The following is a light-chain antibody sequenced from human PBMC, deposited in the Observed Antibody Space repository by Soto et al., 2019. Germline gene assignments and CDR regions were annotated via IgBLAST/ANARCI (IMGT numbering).Light chain of an antibody. Sequence: MTPGRARLCVSPVAVATNSCKARQSVSSNLAWYQQKPGQAPRLLIYGASTRATGIPARFSGSRSGTEFTLTITSLQSEDFPVYYCQQYTNWPAITFAQGTRLEI. CDR2: GAS. V-gene: IGKV3D-15*01. J-gene: IGKJ5*01. CDR3: QQYTNWPAIT. CDR1: QSVSSN.